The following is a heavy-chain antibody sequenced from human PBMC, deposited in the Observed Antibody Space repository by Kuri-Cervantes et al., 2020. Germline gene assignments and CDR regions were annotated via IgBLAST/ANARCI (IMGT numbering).Heavy chain of an antibody. V-gene: IGHV1-46*01. J-gene: IGHJ4*02. CDR1: GYTFTQFH. CDR2: INPIDGGT. D-gene: IGHD2-21*01. CDR3: ARGFSSERSVMTDY. Sequence: ASVKVSCKASGYTFTQFHIHWVRQAPGQGLEWMGIINPIDGGTTYAQKFQARVTMTRDTSTSTVDMELTSLRSEDTAVYYCARGFSSERSVMTDYWGQGTLVTVSS.